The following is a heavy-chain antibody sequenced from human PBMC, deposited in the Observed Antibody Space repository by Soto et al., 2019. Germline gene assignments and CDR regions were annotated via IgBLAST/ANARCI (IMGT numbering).Heavy chain of an antibody. D-gene: IGHD4-4*01. CDR3: ARDNDRLQLGGNYNYFLDV. Sequence: QVQLVQSGAEMKEPGSSVKVSCKTSGGTFSSSAISWLRQAPGQGLEWMGGIIPLFRTPDYAQKFQGRVTIAADESTSTAYMELSSLRSEDTAVYYCARDNDRLQLGGNYNYFLDVWGQGTTITVSS. CDR2: IIPLFRTP. V-gene: IGHV1-69*12. CDR1: GGTFSSSA. J-gene: IGHJ6*02.